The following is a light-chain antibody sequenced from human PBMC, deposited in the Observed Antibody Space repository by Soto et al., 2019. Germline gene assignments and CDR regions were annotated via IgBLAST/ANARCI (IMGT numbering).Light chain of an antibody. CDR1: SSDVGGYNY. J-gene: IGLJ3*02. V-gene: IGLV2-11*01. CDR3: CSYAGSYTWV. Sequence: QYALTQPRSVCGSPGQSVTISCTGTSSDVGGYNYVSWYQQHPGKAPKLMIYDVSKRPSGVPDRFSGSKSGNTASLTISGLQAEDEADYYCCSYAGSYTWVFGGGTQLTVL. CDR2: DVS.